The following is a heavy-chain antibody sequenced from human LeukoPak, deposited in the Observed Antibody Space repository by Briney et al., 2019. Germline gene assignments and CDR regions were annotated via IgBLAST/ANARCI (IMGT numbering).Heavy chain of an antibody. CDR1: GGSISSYY. D-gene: IGHD3-16*01. CDR2: IYYSGST. V-gene: IGHV4-59*08. J-gene: IGHJ4*02. Sequence: SETLSLTCTVSGGSISSYYWSWIRQPPGKGLEWIGYIYYSGSTNYNPSLKSRVTISVDTSKNQFSLKLSSVTAADTAVYYCARSHTATFGGVMTTPLGYWGQGTLVTVSS. CDR3: ARSHTATFGGVMTTPLGY.